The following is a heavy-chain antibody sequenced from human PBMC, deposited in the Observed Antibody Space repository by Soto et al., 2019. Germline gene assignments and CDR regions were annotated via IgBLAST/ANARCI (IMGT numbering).Heavy chain of an antibody. CDR2: VHISGHI. V-gene: IGHV4-4*02. J-gene: IGHJ5*01. Sequence: SEALSVTWTRSGCSFRSPCLWNRVRQSRDKGLEWIAEVHISGHINYNPSLGGLVSVSIDSSNNQFDLNLNSVTAADTAIYYCARVRQGCSANNCYFDPWGQGTQVTVSS. D-gene: IGHD1-1*01. CDR3: ARVRQGCSANNCYFDP. CDR1: GCSFRSPCL.